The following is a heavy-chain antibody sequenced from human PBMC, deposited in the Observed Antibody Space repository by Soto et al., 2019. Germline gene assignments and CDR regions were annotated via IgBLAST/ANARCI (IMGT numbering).Heavy chain of an antibody. J-gene: IGHJ4*02. CDR1: GGSISSYY. CDR2: SYYSGST. CDR3: ARRWGYSFDY. D-gene: IGHD7-27*01. V-gene: IGHV4-39*01. Sequence: QLQLQESGPGLVKPSETLSLTCTVSGGSISSYYWGWIRRPPGKGLAWIGSSYYSGSTYNNPSLKSRVTLYVETSKIQFSLTLSSVTAADTAVYYCARRWGYSFDYWGQGTLVTVSS.